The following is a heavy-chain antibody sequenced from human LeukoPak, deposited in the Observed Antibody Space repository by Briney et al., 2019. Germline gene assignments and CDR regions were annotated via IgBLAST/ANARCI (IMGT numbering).Heavy chain of an antibody. CDR3: AGSDYYDSSTYYSKTWDEYFQH. CDR2: VYYSGST. CDR1: GGSISGFY. J-gene: IGHJ1*01. Sequence: SETLSLTCTVSGGSISGFYWSWIRQPPGKGLEWIGFVYYSGSTNYNPPLKSRVTISVDPSKNQFSLKLSSVTAADTAVYYCAGSDYYDSSTYYSKTWDEYFQHWGQGTLVTVFS. D-gene: IGHD3-22*01. V-gene: IGHV4-59*01.